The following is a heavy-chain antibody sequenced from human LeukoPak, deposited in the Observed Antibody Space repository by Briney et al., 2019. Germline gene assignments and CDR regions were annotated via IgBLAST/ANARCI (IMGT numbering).Heavy chain of an antibody. CDR3: ASSLRGTSPYYFDY. CDR1: GGSISSGGYY. J-gene: IGHJ4*02. Sequence: PSETLSLTCTVSGGSISSGGYYWSWIRQHPGKGLEWIGYIYYSGSTYYNPSLESRVTISVDTSKNQFSLKLSSVTAADTAVYYCASSLRGTSPYYFDYWGQGTLVTVSS. CDR2: IYYSGST. V-gene: IGHV4-31*03. D-gene: IGHD2-2*01.